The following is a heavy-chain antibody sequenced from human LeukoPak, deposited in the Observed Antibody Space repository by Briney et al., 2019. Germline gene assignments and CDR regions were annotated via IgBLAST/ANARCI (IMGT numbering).Heavy chain of an antibody. J-gene: IGHJ4*02. Sequence: SETLSLTCTVSGGSISSYYWSWIRQPAGKGLEWIGRIYTSGSTNYNPSLKSRVTMSVDTSKNQFSLKLSSVTAADTAVYYCARGEPDFWSGYYYFDYWGQGTLVTVSS. CDR2: IYTSGST. CDR3: ARGEPDFWSGYYYFDY. V-gene: IGHV4-4*07. D-gene: IGHD3-3*01. CDR1: GGSISSYY.